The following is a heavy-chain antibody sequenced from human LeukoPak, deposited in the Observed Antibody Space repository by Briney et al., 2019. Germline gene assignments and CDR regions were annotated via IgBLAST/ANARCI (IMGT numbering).Heavy chain of an antibody. J-gene: IGHJ4*02. D-gene: IGHD5-24*01. V-gene: IGHV3-23*01. Sequence: GGSLRLSCGASGLTVSSYAMSWVRQAPGKGLEWVSAISGSGGSTYYADSVKGRFTISRDNSKNTLYLQMNSLRAEDTAVYYCAKLGVALATSESYFDYWGQGTLVTVSS. CDR1: GLTVSSYA. CDR2: ISGSGGST. CDR3: AKLGVALATSESYFDY.